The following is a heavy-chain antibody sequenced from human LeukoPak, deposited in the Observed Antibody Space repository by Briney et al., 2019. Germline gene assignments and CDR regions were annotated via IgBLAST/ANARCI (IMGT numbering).Heavy chain of an antibody. V-gene: IGHV3-30-3*01. CDR2: ISSDGSNK. D-gene: IGHD6-13*01. Sequence: GGSLRLSCAASGFTFTQYPMHWLRQAPGKGLEWVAAISSDGSNKYYADSVKGRFTISRDSSKNTLYLQMNSLRPEDTAVYYCARGDTGSWPLEEDEYFHHWGQGTLVTVSS. CDR1: GFTFTQYP. J-gene: IGHJ1*01. CDR3: ARGDTGSWPLEEDEYFHH.